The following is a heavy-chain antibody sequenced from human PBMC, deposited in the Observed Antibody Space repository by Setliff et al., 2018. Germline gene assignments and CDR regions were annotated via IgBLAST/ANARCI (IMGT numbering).Heavy chain of an antibody. D-gene: IGHD5-12*01. CDR1: GYSISSGYY. V-gene: IGHV4-38-2*01. J-gene: IGHJ4*02. CDR2: MYASGST. CDR3: ARTFSGYLSYFDS. Sequence: PSETLSLTCAVSGYSISSGYYWGWIRQPPGKGLEWIGSMYASGSTYYNPSLKSRVTISVDTSKNHFSLRLTSVTAADTAIYFCARTFSGYLSYFDSWGQGTLVTVSS.